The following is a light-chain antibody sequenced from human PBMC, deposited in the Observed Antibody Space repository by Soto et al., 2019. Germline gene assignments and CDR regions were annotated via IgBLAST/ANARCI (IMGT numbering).Light chain of an antibody. J-gene: IGKJ2*01. CDR2: AAS. CDR1: QSVTNN. CDR3: QQYHNWPSRI. V-gene: IGKV3-15*01. Sequence: EIVMTQSPVTLSVSPGERATLSCRASQSVTNNLAWYQQRPGQPPRLLIYAASTRATGIPARFSGSGSGTEFTLTINSLQSEDFAVYYCQQYHNWPSRIFGQGTNLAIK.